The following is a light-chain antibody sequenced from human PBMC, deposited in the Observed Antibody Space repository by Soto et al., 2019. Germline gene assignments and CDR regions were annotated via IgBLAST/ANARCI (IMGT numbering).Light chain of an antibody. V-gene: IGKV1-5*03. J-gene: IGKJ2*01. CDR3: QRYNSYPYT. Sequence: DIQMTQSPSTLSASVGDRVTITCRASQRISSWLDWYQQRPGRAPKLLIYKASSLEIGVPSRFSGRGSGTEFTLTISSLQPDDFATYYCQRYNSYPYTFGQGTKLQIK. CDR1: QRISSW. CDR2: KAS.